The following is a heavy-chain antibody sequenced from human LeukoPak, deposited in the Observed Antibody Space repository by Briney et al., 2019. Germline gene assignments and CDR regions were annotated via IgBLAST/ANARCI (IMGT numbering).Heavy chain of an antibody. Sequence: SETLSLTCAVSGVSFNDYYWSWVRQTPGKGLEWIGEINHSGYTNDSPSLKSRVTLSIDTPRKQFSLNLRSVTVADTGIYYCTRMTTGHDYWGQGTLVTVSS. CDR2: INHSGYT. D-gene: IGHD4-17*01. CDR3: TRMTTGHDY. V-gene: IGHV4-34*01. J-gene: IGHJ4*02. CDR1: GVSFNDYY.